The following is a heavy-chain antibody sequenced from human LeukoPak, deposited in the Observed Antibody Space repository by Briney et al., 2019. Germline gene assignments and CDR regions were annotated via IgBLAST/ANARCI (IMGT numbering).Heavy chain of an antibody. CDR3: ARGLRSGKYYFDY. D-gene: IGHD5-12*01. CDR1: GYSISSGYY. CDR2: IYHSGST. V-gene: IGHV4-38-2*02. Sequence: SETLSLTCTVSGYSISSGYYWGWIRQPPGKGLEWIGTIYHSGSTNYNPSLKSRVTISVDTSKNQFSLKLSSVTAADTAVYYCARGLRSGKYYFDYWGQGTLVTVSS. J-gene: IGHJ4*02.